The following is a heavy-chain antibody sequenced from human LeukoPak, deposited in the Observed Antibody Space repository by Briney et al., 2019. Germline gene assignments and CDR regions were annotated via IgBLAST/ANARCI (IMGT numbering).Heavy chain of an antibody. CDR1: GGSFSGYY. CDR3: ARNARSTSSLYRYYYYYYMDV. Sequence: SETLSLTCGVYGGSFSGYYWSWIRQPPGKGLEWIGEINHSGSTNYNPSLKSRVTISVDTSKNQFSLKLSSVTAADTAVYYCARNARSTSSLYRYYYYYYMDVWGKGTTVTVSS. D-gene: IGHD2-2*01. CDR2: INHSGST. V-gene: IGHV4-34*01. J-gene: IGHJ6*03.